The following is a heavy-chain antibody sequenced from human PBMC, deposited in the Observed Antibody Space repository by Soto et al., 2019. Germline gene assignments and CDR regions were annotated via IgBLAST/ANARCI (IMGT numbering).Heavy chain of an antibody. J-gene: IGHJ6*02. D-gene: IGHD6-13*01. CDR1: GGTFNSNS. CDR3: ASNPLSSAAEINYGMDV. V-gene: IGHV1-69*12. CDR2: IIPIFGSA. Sequence: QVQLVQSGAEVKKPGSSVKVSCKASGGTFNSNSLSWVRQAPGQGLEWMGGIIPIFGSATYAQKFQGRVTITGDESTSTAYMEVTSLRYEDTAVYYCASNPLSSAAEINYGMDVWGQGTTVTVSS.